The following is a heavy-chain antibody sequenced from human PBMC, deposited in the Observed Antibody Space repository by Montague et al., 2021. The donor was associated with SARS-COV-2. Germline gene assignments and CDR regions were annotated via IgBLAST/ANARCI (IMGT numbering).Heavy chain of an antibody. CDR2: INHSGST. CDR3: ARGLFKPDFQAY. J-gene: IGHJ4*02. V-gene: IGHV4-34*01. Sequence: SETLSLTCAVYGGSFSGYYWSWIRQPPGKGLEWIGEINHSGSTNYNPSLKSRVTISVDTSKNQFSLKLSSVTAADTAVYYCARGLFKPDFQAYWGQGTLVTASS. CDR1: GGSFSGYY.